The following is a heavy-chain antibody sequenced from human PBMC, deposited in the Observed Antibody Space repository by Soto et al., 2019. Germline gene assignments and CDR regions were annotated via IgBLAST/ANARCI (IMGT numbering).Heavy chain of an antibody. CDR2: IKNKANSYTT. Sequence: EVQLVESGGGLVQPEGSLRLSCAASGFTFSDYYMDCVRQAPGKWLEWVGRIKNKANSYTTYYAAPVKCRFIISRDDSKNSVFLQMNRLKTDDSAVPYCTRVRLVSSRSSEYLGQGILVTVSS. D-gene: IGHD6-19*01. CDR3: TRVRLVSSRSSEY. V-gene: IGHV3-72*01. J-gene: IGHJ4*02. CDR1: GFTFSDYY.